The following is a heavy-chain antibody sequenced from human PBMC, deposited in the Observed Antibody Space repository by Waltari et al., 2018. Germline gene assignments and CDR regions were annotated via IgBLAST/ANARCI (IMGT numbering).Heavy chain of an antibody. Sequence: EVQLVESGGGLVQPGGSLRLSCAASGFTFSNYWMHWVRQAPGKGLVWVSRINGEGGSTSYADFAKGRFTISRDNANNMLYLQMNSLRAEDTAVYYCTRTRYCSTTSCQVDWFDPWGQGTLVTVSS. CDR3: TRTRYCSTTSCQVDWFDP. CDR1: GFTFSNYW. J-gene: IGHJ5*02. D-gene: IGHD2-2*01. V-gene: IGHV3-74*01. CDR2: INGEGGST.